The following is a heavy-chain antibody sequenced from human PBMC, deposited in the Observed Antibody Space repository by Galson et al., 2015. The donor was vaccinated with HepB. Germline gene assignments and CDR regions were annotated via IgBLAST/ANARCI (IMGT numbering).Heavy chain of an antibody. V-gene: IGHV1-2*02. J-gene: IGHJ4*02. D-gene: IGHD2-2*02. CDR3: ARLPRVYQLLYDY. Sequence: SVKVSCKASGYTFTGYYMHWVRQAPGQGLEWMGWINPNSGGTNYAQKFQGRVTMTRDTSISTAYMELSRLRSDDTAVYYCARLPRVYQLLYDYWGQGTLVTVSS. CDR2: INPNSGGT. CDR1: GYTFTGYY.